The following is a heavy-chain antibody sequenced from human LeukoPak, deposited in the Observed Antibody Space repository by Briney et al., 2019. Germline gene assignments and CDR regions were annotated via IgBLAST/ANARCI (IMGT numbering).Heavy chain of an antibody. J-gene: IGHJ6*03. CDR3: ARGGSGYEHYHYYYYMDV. V-gene: IGHV4-59*01. D-gene: IGHD5-12*01. CDR2: IYYSGST. Sequence: PSETLSLTCTVSGGSISSYYWSWIWQPPGKGLEWIGYIYYSGSTNYNPSLKSRVTISVDTSKNQFSLKLSSVTAADTAVYYCARGGSGYEHYHYYYYMDVWGKGTTVTVSS. CDR1: GGSISSYY.